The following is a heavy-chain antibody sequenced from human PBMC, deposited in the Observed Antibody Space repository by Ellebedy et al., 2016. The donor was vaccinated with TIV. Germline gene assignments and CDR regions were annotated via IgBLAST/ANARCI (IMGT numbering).Heavy chain of an antibody. D-gene: IGHD1-26*01. J-gene: IGHJ6*03. V-gene: IGHV4-59*01. CDR3: AREGGSQSSYYYYMDV. CDR2: CYDSGST. CDR1: GGSLTGYY. Sequence: MPSETLSLTCTVSGGSLTGYYWTWIRQPPGKGLGWNGYCYDSGSTVYNSSLKSRVTISVDTSQNQISLWLNSVTAADTAVYYCAREGGSQSSYYYYMDVWGKGTTVTVS.